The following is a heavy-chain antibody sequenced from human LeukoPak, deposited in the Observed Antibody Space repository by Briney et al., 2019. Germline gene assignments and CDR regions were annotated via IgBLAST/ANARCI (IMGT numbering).Heavy chain of an antibody. V-gene: IGHV3-66*01. CDR1: GFTVSSNY. Sequence: GGSLRLSCAASGFTVSSNYMSWVRQAPGKGLEWVSVIYSGGSTYYADSVKGRFTISRDNSKNTLYLQMNSLRAEDTAVYYCARDRWELGFDYWGQGTLVTVSS. CDR2: IYSGGST. CDR3: ARDRWELGFDY. D-gene: IGHD1-26*01. J-gene: IGHJ4*02.